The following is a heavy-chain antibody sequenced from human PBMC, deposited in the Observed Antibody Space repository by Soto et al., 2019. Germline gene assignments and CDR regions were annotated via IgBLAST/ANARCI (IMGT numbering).Heavy chain of an antibody. Sequence: SETLSLTCTVSGGSISSYYWSWIRQPPGKGLEWIGYIYYSGSTNYNPSLKSRVTISVDTSKNQFSLKLSSVTAADTAVYYCAREGYDFWSGYSGYYYYYMDVWGKGTTVTVSS. CDR2: IYYSGST. CDR3: AREGYDFWSGYSGYYYYYMDV. J-gene: IGHJ6*03. V-gene: IGHV4-59*01. D-gene: IGHD3-3*01. CDR1: GGSISSYY.